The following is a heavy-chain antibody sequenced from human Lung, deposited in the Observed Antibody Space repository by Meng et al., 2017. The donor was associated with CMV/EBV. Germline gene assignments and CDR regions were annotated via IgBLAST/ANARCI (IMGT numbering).Heavy chain of an antibody. CDR2: ISHSGTT. CDR1: GESLSGYY. D-gene: IGHD2/OR15-2a*01. CDR3: ARARLSSRSMDF. J-gene: IGHJ6*02. Sequence: SXTLSLTCAVYGESLSGYYWTWIRQPPGKGLEWIGEISHSGTTNYNPSLKSRVFISVDTSKNQLSLNLTSVTAADTAVYYCARARLSSRSMDFWGQGTPVTVSS. V-gene: IGHV4-34*01.